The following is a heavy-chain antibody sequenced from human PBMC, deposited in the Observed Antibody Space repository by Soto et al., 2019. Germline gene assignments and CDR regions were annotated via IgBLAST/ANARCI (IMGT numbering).Heavy chain of an antibody. CDR3: ARSPGIQLWYGFHAFDV. D-gene: IGHD5-18*01. Sequence: GESLKISCKGSGYSFTSYWIGWVRQMPGKGLEWMGIIYPGDSDTRYSPSFQGQVTISADKSISTAYLQWSSLKASDTAMYYCARSPGIQLWYGFHAFDVWGQGTMVTVSS. J-gene: IGHJ3*01. CDR1: GYSFTSYW. CDR2: IYPGDSDT. V-gene: IGHV5-51*01.